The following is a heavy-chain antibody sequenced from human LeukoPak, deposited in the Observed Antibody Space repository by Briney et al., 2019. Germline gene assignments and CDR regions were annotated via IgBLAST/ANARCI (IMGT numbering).Heavy chain of an antibody. D-gene: IGHD6-13*01. CDR1: GYTFTGYY. V-gene: IGHV1-2*02. CDR2: INPNSGGT. J-gene: IGHJ6*02. CDR3: ASSASSSWYDHYYGMDV. Sequence: ASVKLSCKASGYTFTGYYMHWVRQAPGQGLEWMGWINPNSGGTNYAQKFQGRVTMTRDTSISTAYMELSRLRSDDTAVYYCASSASSSWYDHYYGMDVWGQGTTVTVSS.